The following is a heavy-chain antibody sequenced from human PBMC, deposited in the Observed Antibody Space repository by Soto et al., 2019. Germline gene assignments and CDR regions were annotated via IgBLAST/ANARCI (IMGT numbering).Heavy chain of an antibody. Sequence: QVQLQESGPDLVKPSQTLSLTCTVSGGPINSPDYYWTWIRQSPGKGLEWIGYLYFNGGTQYNPSLRTPVSMSLDTSKKHFSLKMRSVTAADTAVYYCARGISKYSSWYEPHTWFDAWGPGVLVTVSS. D-gene: IGHD6-13*01. CDR2: LYFNGGT. J-gene: IGHJ5*02. CDR3: ARGISKYSSWYEPHTWFDA. CDR1: GGPINSPDYY. V-gene: IGHV4-30-4*01.